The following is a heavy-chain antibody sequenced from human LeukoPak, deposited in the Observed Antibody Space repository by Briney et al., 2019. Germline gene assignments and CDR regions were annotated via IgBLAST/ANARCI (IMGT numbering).Heavy chain of an antibody. V-gene: IGHV1-2*02. CDR2: INPNSGGT. D-gene: IGHD4-23*01. CDR1: GYTFTGYY. Sequence: GASVKVSCKASGYTFTGYYMHWVRQAPGQGLEWMGWINPNSGGTNYAQKFQGRVTMTRDTSISTAYMELSRPRSDDTAVYYCARGGGGGNYVLGYMDVWGKGTTVTVSS. CDR3: ARGGGGGNYVLGYMDV. J-gene: IGHJ6*03.